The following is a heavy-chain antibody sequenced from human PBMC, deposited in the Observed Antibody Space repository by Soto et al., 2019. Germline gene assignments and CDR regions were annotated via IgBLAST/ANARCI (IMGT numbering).Heavy chain of an antibody. Sequence: SETLSLTCAVSGGSISGGSYYWSWIRRPPGKGLEWIGYIYHSGSTNYNPSLKGRVTISLDTSKNQFSLKLSSVTAADTAVYYCARMEWAAGTHGLFASRGQGSLDPVSS. J-gene: IGHJ1*01. V-gene: IGHV4-61*01. CDR2: IYHSGST. CDR3: ARMEWAAGTHGLFAS. CDR1: GGSISGGSYY. D-gene: IGHD6-13*01.